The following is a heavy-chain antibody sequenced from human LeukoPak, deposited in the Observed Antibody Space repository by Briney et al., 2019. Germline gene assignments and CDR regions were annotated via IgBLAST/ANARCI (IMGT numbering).Heavy chain of an antibody. J-gene: IGHJ4*02. CDR2: ISGSGGST. D-gene: IGHD3-22*01. V-gene: IGHV3-23*01. CDR1: GFTFSSYA. Sequence: GGSLRLSCAASGFTFSSYAMSWVRQAPGKGLEWVPAISGSGGSTYYADSVKGRFTISRDNSKNTLYLQMNSLRAEDTAVYYCAKGGYYYDSSGYYRFDYWGQGTLVTVSS. CDR3: AKGGYYYDSSGYYRFDY.